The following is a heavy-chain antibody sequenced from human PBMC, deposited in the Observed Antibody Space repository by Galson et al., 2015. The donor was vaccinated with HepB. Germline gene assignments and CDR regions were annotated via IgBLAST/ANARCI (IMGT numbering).Heavy chain of an antibody. CDR2: ISGSGGST. CDR1: GFTFSSYA. V-gene: IGHV3-23*01. D-gene: IGHD6-19*01. CDR3: AKDQGEQWLPTETFDY. Sequence: SLRLSCAASGFTFSSYAMSWVRQAPGKGLEWVSAISGSGGSTYYADSVKGRFTISRDNSKNTLYLQMNSLRAEDTAVYYCAKDQGEQWLPTETFDYWGQGTLVTVSS. J-gene: IGHJ4*02.